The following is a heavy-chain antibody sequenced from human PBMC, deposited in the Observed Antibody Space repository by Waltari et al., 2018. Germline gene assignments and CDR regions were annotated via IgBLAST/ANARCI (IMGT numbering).Heavy chain of an antibody. CDR1: GFSFHSHT. V-gene: IGHV3-21*01. CDR3: ASHFEDYYYYMDV. CDR2: IGANGGYI. J-gene: IGHJ6*03. Sequence: EVQLVESGGGMVTPGESLTLSCVASGFSFHSHTMNWVRQAPGKGLEWVSSIGANGGYIYYADSVKGRFTTSRDNARNSLYLQMTSLRVEDTAIYFCASHFEDYYYYMDVWGKGTTVTVSS.